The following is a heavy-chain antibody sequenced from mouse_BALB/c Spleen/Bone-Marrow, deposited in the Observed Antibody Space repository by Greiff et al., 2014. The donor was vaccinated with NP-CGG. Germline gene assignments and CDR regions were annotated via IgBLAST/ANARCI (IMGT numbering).Heavy chain of an antibody. Sequence: VHVKQSGPELVKPGASVRMSCKASGYTFTSYVMHWVKQKPGQGLEWIGYINPNNDGTKYNEKFKGKATLTSDKSSSTAYMELSSLTSEDSAVYYCARGKTYAMDYWGQGTSVTVSS. V-gene: IGHV1-14*01. J-gene: IGHJ4*01. CDR1: GYTFTSYV. D-gene: IGHD2-1*01. CDR3: ARGKTYAMDY. CDR2: INPNNDGT.